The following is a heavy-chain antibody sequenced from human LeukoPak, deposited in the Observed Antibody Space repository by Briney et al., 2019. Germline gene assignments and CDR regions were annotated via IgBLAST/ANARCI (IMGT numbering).Heavy chain of an antibody. J-gene: IGHJ6*04. Sequence: SGGSLRLSCAASGFTLSSYEMNWVPQAPGKGLGWISYISNTGNTIYYADSVKRRFTISRDNAKNSLYLQMRSLRPEDTVVEYSARVNYYYGICAWGDGSTVTVSS. CDR3: ARVNYYYGICA. CDR2: ISNTGNTI. V-gene: IGHV3-48*03. CDR1: GFTLSSYE.